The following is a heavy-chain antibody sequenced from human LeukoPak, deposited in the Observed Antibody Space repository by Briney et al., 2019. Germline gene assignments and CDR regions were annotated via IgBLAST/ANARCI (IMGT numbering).Heavy chain of an antibody. Sequence: GASVNVSLMACAYTFTTYDLSCGRQATGQGLEWMGWMNPNTGETGYAQKFHGRVTLTRNTSISTAYMELSSLRSEDTAVYYCARSRRITVFGGPSGGWFDHWGQGTLVTVSS. CDR1: AYTFTTYD. CDR3: ARSRRITVFGGPSGGWFDH. CDR2: MNPNTGET. V-gene: IGHV1-8*03. D-gene: IGHD3-3*01. J-gene: IGHJ5*02.